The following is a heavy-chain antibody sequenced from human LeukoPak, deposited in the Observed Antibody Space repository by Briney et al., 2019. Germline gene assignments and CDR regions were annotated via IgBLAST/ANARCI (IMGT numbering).Heavy chain of an antibody. V-gene: IGHV3-74*01. Sequence: GGSLRLSCAASGFTFSNYWMHWVRQAPGKGLVWVSRINSDGINTSYADSVKGRFTISRDNAKNSLYLQMNSLRAEDTAVYYCARAGRKSRGVDIVRKKETGYYYYMDVWGKGTTVTVSS. J-gene: IGHJ6*03. CDR2: INSDGINT. CDR3: ARAGRKSRGVDIVRKKETGYYYYMDV. CDR1: GFTFSNYW. D-gene: IGHD2-15*01.